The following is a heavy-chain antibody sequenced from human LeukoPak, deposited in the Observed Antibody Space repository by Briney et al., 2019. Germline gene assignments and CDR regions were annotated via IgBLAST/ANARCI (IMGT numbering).Heavy chain of an antibody. J-gene: IGHJ4*02. CDR1: GFTFSSYA. CDR2: ISGSGGST. D-gene: IGHD3-3*01. CDR3: ATGDRTIFGVVTTRPPDY. V-gene: IGHV3-23*01. Sequence: GGSLRLSCAASGFTFSSYAMSWVRQAPGEGLEWVSTISGSGGSTYYADSVKGRFTISRDTSKKTLYLQMNSLRAEDTAVYYCATGDRTIFGVVTTRPPDYWGQGILVTVSS.